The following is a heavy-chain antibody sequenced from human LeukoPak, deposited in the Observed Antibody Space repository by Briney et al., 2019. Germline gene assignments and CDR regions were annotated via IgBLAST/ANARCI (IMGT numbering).Heavy chain of an antibody. J-gene: IGHJ6*03. CDR3: ARSSCSGGSCLDYYMDV. CDR2: INPSGGST. D-gene: IGHD2-15*01. V-gene: IGHV1-46*01. CDR1: GYTFTGYY. Sequence: ASVKVSCKASGYTFTGYYMHWVRQAPGQGLEWMGIINPSGGSTSYAQKFQGRVTVTRDMSTSTVYMELSSLRSEDTAVYYCARSSCSGGSCLDYYMDVWGKGTTVTVSS.